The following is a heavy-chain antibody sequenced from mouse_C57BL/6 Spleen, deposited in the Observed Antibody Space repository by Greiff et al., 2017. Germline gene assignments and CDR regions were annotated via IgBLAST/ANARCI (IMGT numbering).Heavy chain of an antibody. D-gene: IGHD2-10*01. J-gene: IGHJ4*01. Sequence: QVQLQQPGAELVKPGASVKLSCKASGYTFTSYWMHWVKQRPGQGLEWIGMIHPNSGSTNYNEKFKSKATLTVDKSSSKAYMQLSSLTSEDSAVYYCARWGLLDYYAMDYWGQGTSVTVSS. CDR3: ARWGLLDYYAMDY. V-gene: IGHV1-64*01. CDR2: IHPNSGST. CDR1: GYTFTSYW.